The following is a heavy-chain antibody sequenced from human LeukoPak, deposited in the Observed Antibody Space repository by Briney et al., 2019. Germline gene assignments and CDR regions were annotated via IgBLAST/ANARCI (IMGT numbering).Heavy chain of an antibody. CDR2: INHSGST. J-gene: IGHJ6*02. CDR3: ARALSGYCSSTSCYGNYYYGMDV. V-gene: IGHV4-34*01. CDR1: GGSFSGYY. Sequence: PSETLSLTCAVYGGSFSGYYWSWIRQPPGKGLEWIGEINHSGSTNYNPSLTSRVTISVDTSKNQVSLKLSSVTAADTAVYYCARALSGYCSSTSCYGNYYYGMDVWGQGATVTVSS. D-gene: IGHD2-2*01.